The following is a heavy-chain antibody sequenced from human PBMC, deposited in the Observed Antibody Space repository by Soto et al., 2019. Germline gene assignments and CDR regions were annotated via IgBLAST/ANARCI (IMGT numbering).Heavy chain of an antibody. J-gene: IGHJ4*02. D-gene: IGHD3-10*01. CDR2: IRNRPNSYTT. Sequence: GSLRLSCAAAGFTFSSYAMSWVRQAPGKGLEWVGRIRNRPNSYTTQYAASVKGRFAVLRDDSENLVYLQMNDLKTEDTAVYYCVRDSGRGFYFDYWGQGAQVTVSS. CDR1: GFTFSSYA. V-gene: IGHV3-72*01. CDR3: VRDSGRGFYFDY.